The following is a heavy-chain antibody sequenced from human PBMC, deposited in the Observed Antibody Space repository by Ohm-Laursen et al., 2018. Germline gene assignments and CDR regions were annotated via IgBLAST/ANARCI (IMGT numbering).Heavy chain of an antibody. J-gene: IGHJ6*02. D-gene: IGHD2-2*01. CDR3: ARLFVQYQLLSGNYGMDV. V-gene: IGHV1-69*06. Sequence: SSVKVSCKASGGTFSSYAISWVRQAPGQGLEWMGGIIPIFGTANYAQKFQGRVTITADKSTSTAYMELSSLRSDDTAVYYCARLFVQYQLLSGNYGMDVWGQGTTVTVSS. CDR2: IIPIFGTA. CDR1: GGTFSSYA.